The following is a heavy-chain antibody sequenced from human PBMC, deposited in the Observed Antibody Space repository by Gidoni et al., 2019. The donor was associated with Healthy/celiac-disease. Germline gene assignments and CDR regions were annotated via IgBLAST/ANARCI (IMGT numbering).Heavy chain of an antibody. Sequence: QVQLQESVSVLVKPSETLSRTCPVHGGSISSYYWSWIRQPPGKGLEWIGYIYYSGSTNYKPSLKSQVTISVDTPKNQFSLKLSSVTAADTAVYYCARGDDFDYWGQGTLVTVSS. CDR2: IYYSGST. CDR3: ARGDDFDY. CDR1: GGSISSYY. V-gene: IGHV4-59*01. J-gene: IGHJ4*02.